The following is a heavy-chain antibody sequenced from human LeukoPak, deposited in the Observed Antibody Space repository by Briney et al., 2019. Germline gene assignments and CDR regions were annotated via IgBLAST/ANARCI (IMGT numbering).Heavy chain of an antibody. CDR1: GFTFSTYS. J-gene: IGHJ6*04. D-gene: IGHD6-19*01. Sequence: GGSLRLSCAASGFTFSTYSMNWVRQAPGKGLEWVSYISSRNSIIYYADSVKGRFTISRDNAKNSLYLQMNSLRAEDTAVYYCTRPAVGAVAGGDVWGKGTTVTVSS. V-gene: IGHV3-48*01. CDR2: ISSRNSII. CDR3: TRPAVGAVAGGDV.